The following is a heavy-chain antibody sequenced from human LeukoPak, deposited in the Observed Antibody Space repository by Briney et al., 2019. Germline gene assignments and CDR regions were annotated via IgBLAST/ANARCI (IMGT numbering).Heavy chain of an antibody. J-gene: IGHJ6*03. CDR3: ARVNYGSGSYYLMDV. D-gene: IGHD3-10*01. Sequence: GASVKVSCKASGYTFTGYYMHWVQQAPGQGLEWMGWISPNSGGTNYAQRFQGRVTMTRDTSISTAYMELSRLRSDDTAVYYCARVNYGSGSYYLMDVWGKGTTVTASS. V-gene: IGHV1-2*02. CDR2: ISPNSGGT. CDR1: GYTFTGYY.